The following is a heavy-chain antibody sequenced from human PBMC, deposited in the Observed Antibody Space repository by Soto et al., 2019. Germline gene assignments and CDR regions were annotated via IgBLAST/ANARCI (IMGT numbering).Heavy chain of an antibody. CDR3: ARDGPYCTNGVCYVVPQWYYYYGMDV. J-gene: IGHJ6*02. V-gene: IGHV3-30-3*01. Sequence: PVGSLRLSCAASGFTFSSYAMHWVRQAPGKGLEWVAVISYDGSNKYYADSVKGRFTISRDNSKNTLYLQMNSLRAEDTAVYYCARDGPYCTNGVCYVVPQWYYYYGMDVWGQGTTVTVSS. CDR1: GFTFSSYA. CDR2: ISYDGSNK. D-gene: IGHD2-8*01.